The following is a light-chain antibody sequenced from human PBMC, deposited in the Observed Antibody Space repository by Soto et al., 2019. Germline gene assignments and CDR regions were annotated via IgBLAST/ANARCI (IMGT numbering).Light chain of an antibody. CDR2: SNY. J-gene: IGLJ1*01. CDR1: SSNIESNT. CDR3: AAWDDILNGYV. Sequence: QSVLTQPPSASGTPGQRVTISCSGSSSNIESNTVTWYPQLPGTAPKLVIYSNYDRPSGVPDRFSGSTSGTSASLVIRGLQSEDEADYYCAAWDDILNGYVFGGGTKVTVL. V-gene: IGLV1-44*01.